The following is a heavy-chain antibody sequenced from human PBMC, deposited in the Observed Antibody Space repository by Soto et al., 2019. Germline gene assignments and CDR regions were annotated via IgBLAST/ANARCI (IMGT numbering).Heavy chain of an antibody. CDR2: IDPSDSYT. Sequence: GESLKISCKGSGYSFTSYWISWVRQMPGKGLEWMGRIDPSDSYTNYSPSFHGHVTISADKSISTAYLQWSSLKASDTAMYYCAGSKLIAVAGRYYYYGMDVWGQGTTVTVSS. D-gene: IGHD6-19*01. V-gene: IGHV5-10-1*01. J-gene: IGHJ6*02. CDR3: AGSKLIAVAGRYYYYGMDV. CDR1: GYSFTSYW.